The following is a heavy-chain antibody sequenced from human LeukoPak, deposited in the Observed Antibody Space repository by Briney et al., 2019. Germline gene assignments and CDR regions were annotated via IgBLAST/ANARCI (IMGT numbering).Heavy chain of an antibody. CDR3: ARDRGPVAPHGMDV. CDR2: ISSSGSTI. D-gene: IGHD2-2*01. V-gene: IGHV3-11*01. J-gene: IGHJ6*02. CDR1: GFTFSDYY. Sequence: GGSLRLSCAASGFTFSDYYMSWIRQAPGKGLEWVSYISSSGSTIYYADSVKGRFTISRNNAKNSLYLQMNSLRAEDTAVYYCARDRGPVAPHGMDVWGQGTTVTVSS.